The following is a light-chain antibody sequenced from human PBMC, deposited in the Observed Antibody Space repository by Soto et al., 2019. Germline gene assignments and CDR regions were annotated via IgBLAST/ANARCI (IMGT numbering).Light chain of an antibody. V-gene: IGLV4-69*01. Sequence: QPVLTQSPSASASLGASVKLTCTLSSGHSDYAIAWHQQQPEKGPRFLMKINGDGSHIKGDGIPDRFSGSISGAERYLTISSLQSEDEADYYCQTWGTPIQVVFGGGTKLTVL. CDR2: INGDGSH. J-gene: IGLJ2*01. CDR1: SGHSDYA. CDR3: QTWGTPIQVV.